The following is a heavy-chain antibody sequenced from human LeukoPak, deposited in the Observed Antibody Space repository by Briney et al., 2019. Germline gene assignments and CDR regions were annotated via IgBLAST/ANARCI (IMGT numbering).Heavy chain of an antibody. Sequence: EASVKVSCKASGGTFSSYAISWVRQAPGQGLEWMGGIIPIFGTANYAQKFQGRVTITTDESTSTAYMELSSLRSEDTAVYYCAIPARSAYYFDYWGRGTLVTVSS. V-gene: IGHV1-69*05. J-gene: IGHJ4*02. CDR3: AIPARSAYYFDY. D-gene: IGHD6-6*01. CDR2: IIPIFGTA. CDR1: GGTFSSYA.